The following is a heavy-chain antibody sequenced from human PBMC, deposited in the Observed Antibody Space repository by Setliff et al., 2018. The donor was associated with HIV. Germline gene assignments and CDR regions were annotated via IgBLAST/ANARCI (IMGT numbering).Heavy chain of an antibody. V-gene: IGHV1-8*02. J-gene: IGHJ4*02. D-gene: IGHD6-25*01. Sequence: ASVKVSCKASGYTFTSYDINWVRQATGQGLEWMGWMNPNSGNTGYAQKFQERVTISRDMSTSTAYMELSGLRSEDTAVYYCAAAPSPAAPGNWGQGTLVTVSS. CDR1: GYTFTSYD. CDR2: MNPNSGNT. CDR3: AAAPSPAAPGN.